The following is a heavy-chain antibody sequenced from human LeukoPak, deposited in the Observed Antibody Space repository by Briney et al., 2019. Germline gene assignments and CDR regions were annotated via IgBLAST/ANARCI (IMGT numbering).Heavy chain of an antibody. CDR3: AKGPNYYDSSGYVDY. CDR1: GFTFDDYA. V-gene: IGHV3-9*01. Sequence: PGGSLRLSCAASGFTFDDYAMHWVRQAPGKGLEWVSGISWNSGSIGYADSVKGRFTISRDNAKNSLYLQMNSLRAEDTALYYCAKGPNYYDSSGYVDYWGQGTLVTVSS. CDR2: ISWNSGSI. J-gene: IGHJ4*02. D-gene: IGHD3-22*01.